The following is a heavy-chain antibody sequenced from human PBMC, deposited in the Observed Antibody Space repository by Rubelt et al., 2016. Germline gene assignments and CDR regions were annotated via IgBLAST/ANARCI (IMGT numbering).Heavy chain of an antibody. CDR1: GFTFDDYA. J-gene: IGHJ5*02. Sequence: VQLVESGGGLVQPGRSLRLSCAASGFTFDDYAMHWVGQVPGKGLEWVSGISWNSGTTGYADPLTGGFPISSYNPNNPLQLQTTRRQPEDPTSYFGSRGPLRVFAIDLSAWGQGALVTGSS. D-gene: IGHD2-8*01. CDR3: SRGPLRVFAIDLSA. V-gene: IGHV3-9*01. CDR2: ISWNSGTT.